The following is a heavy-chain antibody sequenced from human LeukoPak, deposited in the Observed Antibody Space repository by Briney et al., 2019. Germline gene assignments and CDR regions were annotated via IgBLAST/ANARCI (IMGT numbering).Heavy chain of an antibody. CDR1: GFTFSSYW. D-gene: IGHD1-26*01. CDR3: AKDWSYQGYYYYMDV. J-gene: IGHJ6*03. CDR2: IKQGGIDK. Sequence: GGSLRPSCAASGFTFSSYWMSWVRQAPGKGLEWVANIKQGGIDKYYVDSVRGRFTISRDNSKNTLYLQMNSLRTDDTAVYYCAKDWSYQGYYYYMDVWGKGTTVTISS. V-gene: IGHV3-7*01.